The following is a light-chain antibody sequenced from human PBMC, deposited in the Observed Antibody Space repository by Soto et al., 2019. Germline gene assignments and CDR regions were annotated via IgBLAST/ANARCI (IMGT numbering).Light chain of an antibody. CDR2: DAS. J-gene: IGKJ4*01. V-gene: IGKV3-20*01. Sequence: EIVLTQSPGTLSLSPGERATLSCRASQSVSSGSLAWYQQKPGQAPRLLIYDASSRATGIPDRFSGSGSGTDLTLTISRLEPEDFAVYYCQQYGSSLLTFGGGTKVDIK. CDR3: QQYGSSLLT. CDR1: QSVSSGS.